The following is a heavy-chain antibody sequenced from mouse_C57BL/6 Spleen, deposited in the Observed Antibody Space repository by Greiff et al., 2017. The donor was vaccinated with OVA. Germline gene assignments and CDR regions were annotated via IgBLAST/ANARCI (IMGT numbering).Heavy chain of an antibody. CDR1: GFTFSSYA. D-gene: IGHD2-4*01. V-gene: IGHV5-4*01. CDR2: ISDGGSYT. Sequence: EVQRVESGGGLVKPGGSLKLSCAASGFTFSSYAMSWVRQTPEKRLEWVATISDGGSYTYYPDNVKGRFTISRDNAKNNLYLQMSHLKSEDTAMYYCARAQYYDPDYYAMDYWGQGTSVTVSS. J-gene: IGHJ4*01. CDR3: ARAQYYDPDYYAMDY.